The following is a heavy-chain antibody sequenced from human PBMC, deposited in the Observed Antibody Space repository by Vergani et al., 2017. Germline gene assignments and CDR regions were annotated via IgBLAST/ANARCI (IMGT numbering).Heavy chain of an antibody. CDR1: GSSISSSSYY. D-gene: IGHD2-21*01. CDR3: ARDGGEYDKDALDV. CDR2: IYTSGAT. Sequence: QLQLQESGPGLVKPSETLSLTCTVSGSSISSSSYYWGWIRQPPGKGLEWIGRIYTSGATNYNPSLRSRAIMSVDASKKQFSLKLTSVTAADTAVYYCARDGGEYDKDALDVWGQGTKVTVTS. J-gene: IGHJ3*01. V-gene: IGHV4-39*07.